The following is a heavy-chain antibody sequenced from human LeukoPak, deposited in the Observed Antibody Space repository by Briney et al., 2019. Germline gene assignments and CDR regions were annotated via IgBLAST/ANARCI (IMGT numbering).Heavy chain of an antibody. V-gene: IGHV3-11*01. D-gene: IGHD2-15*01. CDR2: ISSSGSTI. CDR1: GFTFSDYY. J-gene: IGHJ1*01. Sequence: GGSLRLSCAASGFTFSDYYMSWIRQAPGKGLEWVSYISSSGSTIYYADSVKGRFTISRDNAKNSLYLQMNSLRAEDTAVYYCARDTLYHCSGGSCYSGSYFQHWGQGTLVTVSS. CDR3: ARDTLYHCSGGSCYSGSYFQH.